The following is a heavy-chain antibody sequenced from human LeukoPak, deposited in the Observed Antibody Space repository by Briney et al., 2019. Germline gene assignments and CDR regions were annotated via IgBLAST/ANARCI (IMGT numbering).Heavy chain of an antibody. V-gene: IGHV3-23*01. CDR2: IDGSGGRP. Sequence: GESLRLSCAASGFTFDDYAMHWVRQAPGKGLEWVSGIDGSGGRPPSADSVKGRFTISRDISKNTLYLQMDSLRAEDTAAYYCARGKDHDFWNPFDHWGQGTLVTVSS. J-gene: IGHJ4*02. CDR1: GFTFDDYA. CDR3: ARGKDHDFWNPFDH. D-gene: IGHD3-3*01.